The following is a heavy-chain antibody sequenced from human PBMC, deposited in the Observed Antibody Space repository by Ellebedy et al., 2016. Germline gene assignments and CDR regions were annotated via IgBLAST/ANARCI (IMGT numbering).Heavy chain of an antibody. CDR1: GGSISSGGYY. CDR2: IYYSGST. V-gene: IGHV4-31*03. Sequence: SETLSLTCTVSGGSISSGGYYWSWIRQHPGKGLEWIGYIYYSGSTYYNPSLKSRVTISVDTSKNQFSLKLSSVTAADTAVYYCARVERDLGYCSGGSRYGGPWGQGTLVTVSS. CDR3: ARVERDLGYCSGGSRYGGP. J-gene: IGHJ5*02. D-gene: IGHD2-15*01.